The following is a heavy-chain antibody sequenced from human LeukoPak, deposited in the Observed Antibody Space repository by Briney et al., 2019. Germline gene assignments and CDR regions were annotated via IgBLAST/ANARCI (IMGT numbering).Heavy chain of an antibody. CDR3: AKDRIAARHIIDY. CDR1: GFTFSSYG. V-gene: IGHV3-30*02. CDR2: IRYDGSNK. J-gene: IGHJ4*02. D-gene: IGHD6-6*01. Sequence: GGSLRLSCAASGFTFSSYGMHWVRQAPGKGLEWVAFIRYDGSNKYYADSVKGRFTISRDNSKNTLYLQMNSLRAEDTAVYYCAKDRIAARHIIDYWRQGTLVTVSS.